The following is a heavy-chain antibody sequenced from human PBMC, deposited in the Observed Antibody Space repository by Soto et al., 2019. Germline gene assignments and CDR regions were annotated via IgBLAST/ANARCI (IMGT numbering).Heavy chain of an antibody. J-gene: IGHJ4*02. CDR1: GGSISTYY. V-gene: IGHV4-59*08. CDR2: IFHSGST. CDR3: ARQIYGDYFDY. D-gene: IGHD4-17*01. Sequence: SETLSLTCTVSGGSISTYYWSWIRQPPGKGLEWIGHIFHSGSTNYNPSLKSRVTISVNTSKKQFSLKLSSVTAADTAVYYCARQIYGDYFDYWGQGTLVTVSS.